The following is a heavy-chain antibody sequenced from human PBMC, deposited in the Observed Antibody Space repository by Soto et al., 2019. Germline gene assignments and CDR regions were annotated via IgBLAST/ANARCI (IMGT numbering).Heavy chain of an antibody. J-gene: IGHJ4*02. V-gene: IGHV3-66*01. CDR1: GFTVSSNY. D-gene: IGHD6-6*01. Sequence: EVHLVESGGGLVQPGGSLRLSCAASGFTVSSNYMNWVRQAPGKGLEWVSIIYRGGSTNYADSVKGRFTISRDNSKNTLYLQMHSPRAEDTAVYYCAREVGPYSSSSDGPFDYWGQGALVTGSS. CDR2: IYRGGST. CDR3: AREVGPYSSSSDGPFDY.